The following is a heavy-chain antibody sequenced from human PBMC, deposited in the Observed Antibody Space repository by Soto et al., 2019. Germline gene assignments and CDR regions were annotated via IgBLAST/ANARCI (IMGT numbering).Heavy chain of an antibody. J-gene: IGHJ3*01. Sequence: GGSLRLSCAASPFTLGSFAMSCVRPSPGRGREWVSTIGAIVSTAFYADSVRGRFTISRDNSNNTLYQQINSLRAEDTAVYYCAKYSCFSTLGLVIHAFDLWGQGTLVTVSS. CDR3: AKYSCFSTLGLVIHAFDL. CDR2: IGAIVSTA. V-gene: IGHV3-23*01. CDR1: PFTLGSFA. D-gene: IGHD3-16*02.